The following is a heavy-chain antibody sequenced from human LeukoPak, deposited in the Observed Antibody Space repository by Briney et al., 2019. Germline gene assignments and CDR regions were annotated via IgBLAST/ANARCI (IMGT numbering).Heavy chain of an antibody. CDR1: GGSVTYTNYY. V-gene: IGHV4-39*01. Sequence: SETLSLTGTVSGGSVTYTNYYWGWIRQPPGKGLQWIGVIYYNGKTYYNPSLKSRVTVAVDTSKNQFSLKLSSVTAADTAVYYCARGFAYYGSGSYYRNWFDPWGQGTLVTVSS. CDR3: ARGFAYYGSGSYYRNWFDP. D-gene: IGHD3-10*01. CDR2: IYYNGKT. J-gene: IGHJ5*02.